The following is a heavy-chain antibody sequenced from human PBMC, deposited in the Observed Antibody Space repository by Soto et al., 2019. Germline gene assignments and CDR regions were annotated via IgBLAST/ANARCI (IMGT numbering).Heavy chain of an antibody. CDR1: GGSFSGYY. V-gene: IGHV4-34*01. CDR3: ARGRGYCSGGSCYSAFDI. Sequence: SETLSLTCAVYGGSFSGYYWSWIRQPPGKGLEWIGEINHSGSTNYNPSLKSRVTISVDTSKNQFSLKLSSVTAADTAVYYCARGRGYCSGGSCYSAFDIWGQGTMVTV. CDR2: INHSGST. D-gene: IGHD2-15*01. J-gene: IGHJ3*02.